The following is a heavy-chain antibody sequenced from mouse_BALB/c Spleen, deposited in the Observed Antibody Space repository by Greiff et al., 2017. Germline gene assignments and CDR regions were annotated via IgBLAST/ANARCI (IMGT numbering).Heavy chain of an antibody. CDR1: GFNIKDYY. Sequence: VQLKQSGAELVRPGALVKLSCKASGFNIKDYYMHWVKQRPEQGLEWIGWIDPENGNTIYDPKFQGKASITADTSSNTAYLQLSSLTSEDTAVYYCARHYGSSPYAMDYWGQGTSVTVSS. J-gene: IGHJ4*01. D-gene: IGHD1-1*01. V-gene: IGHV14-1*02. CDR3: ARHYGSSPYAMDY. CDR2: IDPENGNT.